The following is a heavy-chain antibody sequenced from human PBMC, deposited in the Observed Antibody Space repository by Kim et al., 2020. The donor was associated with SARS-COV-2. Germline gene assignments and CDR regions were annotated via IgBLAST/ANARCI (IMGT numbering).Heavy chain of an antibody. CDR3: ARDLLGWELPHFDY. Sequence: SETLSLTCTVSGYSISSGYYWGWIRQPPGKGLEWIGSIYHSGSTYYNPSLKSRVTISVDTSKNPFSLKLSSVTAADTAVYYCARDLLGWELPHFDYWGQGTLVTVSS. CDR1: GYSISSGYY. CDR2: IYHSGST. D-gene: IGHD1-26*01. J-gene: IGHJ4*02. V-gene: IGHV4-38-2*02.